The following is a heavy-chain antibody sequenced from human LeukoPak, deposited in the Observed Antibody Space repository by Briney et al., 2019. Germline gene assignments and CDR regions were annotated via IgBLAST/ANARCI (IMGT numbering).Heavy chain of an antibody. V-gene: IGHV3-23*01. J-gene: IGHJ3*02. D-gene: IGHD3-22*01. CDR2: ISGSGGST. CDR3: AKDRPASWYYDSSGYDAFDI. CDR1: GFTFSSYA. Sequence: GGSLRLSCAASGFTFSSYAMSWVRQAPGKGLEWVSAISGSGGSTYYADSVKGRFTISRDNSKNTLYLQMNSLRAEDTAVYYCAKDRPASWYYDSSGYDAFDIWGQGTMVTVSS.